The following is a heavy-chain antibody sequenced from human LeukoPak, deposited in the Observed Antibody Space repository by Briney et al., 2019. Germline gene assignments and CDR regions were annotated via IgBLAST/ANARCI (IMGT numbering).Heavy chain of an antibody. CDR2: ISRSGSST. J-gene: IGHJ2*01. D-gene: IGHD3-9*01. Sequence: AGSLRLSGAASGFTFRAYAMSWVGNAPGKGKEWDSAISRSGSSTDYADSVKGRFTISRDNSKNTLYLQMNSLRPEDTAVYYCAKGGDILTVYYLYWYFDLWGRGTLVTVSS. CDR1: GFTFRAYA. V-gene: IGHV3-23*01. CDR3: AKGGDILTVYYLYWYFDL.